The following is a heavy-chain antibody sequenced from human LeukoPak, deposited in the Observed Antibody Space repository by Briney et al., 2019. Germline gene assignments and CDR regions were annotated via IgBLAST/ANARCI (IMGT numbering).Heavy chain of an antibody. CDR1: GYTFTSYG. CDR3: AREYNWTPFDP. CDR2: INPSGGST. V-gene: IGHV1-46*01. J-gene: IGHJ5*02. D-gene: IGHD1-20*01. Sequence: GASVKVSCKASGYTFTSYGISWVRQAPGQGLEWMGIINPSGGSTSYAQKFQGRVTMTRDTSTSTVYMELSSLRSEDTAVYYCAREYNWTPFDPWGQGTLVTVSS.